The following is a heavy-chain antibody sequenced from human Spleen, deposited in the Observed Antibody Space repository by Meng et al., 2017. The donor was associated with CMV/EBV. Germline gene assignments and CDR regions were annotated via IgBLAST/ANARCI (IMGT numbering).Heavy chain of an antibody. D-gene: IGHD5-12*01. CDR1: GYSFTSYW. Sequence: GGSLRLSCKGSGYSFTSYWIGWVRQMPGKGLEWMGIIYPGHSDSRYGPSFRGQVTLSADKSIRTAYVQWRSLKASDTAIYYCARVLYSGYDLNYYYGMDVWGQGTAVTVSS. V-gene: IGHV5-51*01. CDR3: ARVLYSGYDLNYYYGMDV. CDR2: IYPGHSDS. J-gene: IGHJ6*02.